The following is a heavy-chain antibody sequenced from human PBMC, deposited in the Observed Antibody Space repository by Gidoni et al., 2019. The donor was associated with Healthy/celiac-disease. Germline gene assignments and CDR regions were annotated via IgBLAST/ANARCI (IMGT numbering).Heavy chain of an antibody. CDR1: GYTFTGYY. CDR2: INPNIGGT. J-gene: IGHJ6*02. CDR3: ARDQNSYYGMDV. V-gene: IGHV1-2*02. Sequence: QVQLVQSGAEGKKPGASVKVSCKASGYTFTGYYMHWVRQAPGQGLEWMGWINPNIGGTNYAQKFQGRVTMTRDTSISTAYMELSRLRSDDTAVYYCARDQNSYYGMDVWGQGTTVTVSS.